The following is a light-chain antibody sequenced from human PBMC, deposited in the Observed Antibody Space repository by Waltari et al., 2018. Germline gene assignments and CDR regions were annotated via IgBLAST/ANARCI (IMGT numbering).Light chain of an antibody. CDR2: GAS. V-gene: IGKV3-15*01. CDR1: QSISNN. J-gene: IGKJ2*01. Sequence: EIVMTQSPATLSVSPGERASLSCRAGQSISNNLAWYQQKPGQAPRLLIYGASTRATGIPARFSGTGSATEFTLTISSLQSEDFAVYYCQHYNNWPMYTFGQGTKLEMK. CDR3: QHYNNWPMYT.